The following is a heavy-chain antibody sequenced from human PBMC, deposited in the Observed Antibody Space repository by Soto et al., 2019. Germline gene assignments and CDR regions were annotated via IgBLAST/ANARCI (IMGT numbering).Heavy chain of an antibody. CDR2: ISYDGSNT. CDR3: ARAHIVLMLNYCFDY. CDR1: GFTFSAYA. J-gene: IGHJ4*02. Sequence: PGESLRLSCAASGFTFSAYAMHWVRQAPGKGLEWVAVISYDGSNTYYTDSVKGRFTISRDNSKNTLYLQMNNVRPEDTAVYHCARAHIVLMLNYCFDYWGQGTLVTVSS. D-gene: IGHD2-8*01. V-gene: IGHV3-30-3*01.